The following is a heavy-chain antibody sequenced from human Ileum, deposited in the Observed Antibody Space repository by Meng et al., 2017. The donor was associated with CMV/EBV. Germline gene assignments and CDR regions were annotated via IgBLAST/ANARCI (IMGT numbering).Heavy chain of an antibody. CDR2: INPKSGDT. V-gene: IGHV1-2*02. D-gene: IGHD3-10*01. Sequence: ASVKVSCKASGYTFIDYYMHWVRQAPGHGLERMGWINPKSGDTYYAQKFQGRVTVTRDTSISTAYMELSSLRSDDTAVYYCARVAMVWGVSVRAFDIWGQGTMVTVSS. CDR3: ARVAMVWGVSVRAFDI. CDR1: GYTFIDYY. J-gene: IGHJ3*02.